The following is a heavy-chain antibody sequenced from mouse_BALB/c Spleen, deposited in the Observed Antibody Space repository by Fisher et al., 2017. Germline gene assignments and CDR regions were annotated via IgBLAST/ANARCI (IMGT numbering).Heavy chain of an antibody. Sequence: KFKGKATLTVDKSSSTAYMQLSSLTSEDSAVYYCARKGQLGLSYAMDYWGQGASVTVSS. V-gene: IGHV1-64*01. CDR3: ARKGQLGLSYAMDY. J-gene: IGHJ4*01. D-gene: IGHD3-2*01.